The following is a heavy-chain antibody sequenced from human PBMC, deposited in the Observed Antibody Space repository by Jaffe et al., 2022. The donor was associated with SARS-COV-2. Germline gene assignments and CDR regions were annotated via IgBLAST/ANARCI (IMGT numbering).Heavy chain of an antibody. CDR1: VFTFSTYS. Sequence: EVQLVESGGGLVQLGGSLRLSCAASVFTFSTYSMNWVRQAPGKGLEWVSYISSSSLTTYYADSVKGRFTISRDNDKSSLYLQMNSLRAEDTAVYYCATRTTYSGSYFFDNWGQGTLVTVSS. V-gene: IGHV3-48*01. D-gene: IGHD1-26*01. CDR2: ISSSSLTT. J-gene: IGHJ4*02. CDR3: ATRTTYSGSYFFDN.